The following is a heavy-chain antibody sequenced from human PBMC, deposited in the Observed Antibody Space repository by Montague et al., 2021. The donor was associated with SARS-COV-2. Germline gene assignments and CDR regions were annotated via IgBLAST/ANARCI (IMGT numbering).Heavy chain of an antibody. CDR1: GGSISSCCYN. J-gene: IGHJ5*01. D-gene: IGHD3-22*01. V-gene: IGHV4-39*01. CDR3: GGNRRITMIVVVIGSGFDP. CDR2: INYSGSY. Sequence: SETLSLTCTVSGGSISSCCYNWGWLPQPQGQGLVWIGSINYSGSYYHYLSIKSSVTISVDKSKNQLYLKLSTATDADTDEYSCGGNRRITMIVVVIGSGFDPWGQGTPVTVSS.